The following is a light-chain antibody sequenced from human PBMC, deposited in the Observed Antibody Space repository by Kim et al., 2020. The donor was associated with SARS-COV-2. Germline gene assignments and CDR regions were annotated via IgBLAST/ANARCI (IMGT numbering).Light chain of an antibody. V-gene: IGKV3-20*01. CDR3: HQYGSSPPT. Sequence: EIVLTQSPDTLSLSPGERATLSCRASQSITFNYLAWHQHKPGQAPRLLIYGASNRATGIPDRFSGSASGTDFTLTISRLEPEDFAVYYCHQYGSSPPTFGQGTKLEIK. CDR2: GAS. CDR1: QSITFNY. J-gene: IGKJ2*01.